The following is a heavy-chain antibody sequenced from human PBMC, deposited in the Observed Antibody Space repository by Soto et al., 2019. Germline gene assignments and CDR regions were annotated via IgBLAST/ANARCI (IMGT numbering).Heavy chain of an antibody. Sequence: GGSLRLSCAASGFAFSSFGMHWVRQSPGKGLEWVALISYDGSNKYYGDSVKGRFTISRDNSKNTLLLQMNSLRAEDTAMYYCAKGQRDSTLPLFDFWGQGTLVTVSS. D-gene: IGHD3-22*01. V-gene: IGHV3-30*18. J-gene: IGHJ5*01. CDR3: AKGQRDSTLPLFDF. CDR2: ISYDGSNK. CDR1: GFAFSSFG.